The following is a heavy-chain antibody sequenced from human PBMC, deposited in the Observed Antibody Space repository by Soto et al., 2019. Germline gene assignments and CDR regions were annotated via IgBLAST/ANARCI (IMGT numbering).Heavy chain of an antibody. CDR2: IKQDGSAK. D-gene: IGHD3-10*01. CDR1: GFTFSSYW. Sequence: VESGGGLVQPGGSLRLSCVGSGFTFSSYWMTWVRQAPGKGLEWVANIKQDGSAKYYGDSVKGRFTISRDNARNSLFLQINGLRAEDTAVYYCARGYYYGTGSYSPENYMDVWGNGTTVTVSS. CDR3: ARGYYYGTGSYSPENYMDV. J-gene: IGHJ6*03. V-gene: IGHV3-7*01.